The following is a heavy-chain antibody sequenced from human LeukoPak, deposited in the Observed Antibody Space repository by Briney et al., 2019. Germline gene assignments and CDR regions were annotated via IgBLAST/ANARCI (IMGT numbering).Heavy chain of an antibody. CDR3: ATSSYDTPGASDY. J-gene: IGHJ4*02. D-gene: IGHD3-22*01. CDR2: IIPIFGTA. CDR1: GGTFSSYA. V-gene: IGHV1-69*13. Sequence: ASVTVSCKASGGTFSSYAISWVRQAPGQGLEWMGGIIPIFGTANYAQKFQGRVTITADESTSTAYMELSSLRSEDTAVYYCATSSYDTPGASDYWGQGTLVTVSS.